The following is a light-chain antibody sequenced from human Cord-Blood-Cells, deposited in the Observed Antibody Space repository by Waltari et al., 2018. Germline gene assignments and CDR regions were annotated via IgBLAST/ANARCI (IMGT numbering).Light chain of an antibody. V-gene: IGLV2-23*01. CDR2: EGS. J-gene: IGLJ2*01. CDR3: CSYAGSSTFVV. CDR1: SSDVGSYNL. Sequence: QSALTQPASVSGSPGQSITLSCTGTSSDVGSYNLVSWYQQHPGKAPKLMVYEGSKRASGVSNRFSGSKSGNTASLTISGLQAEDEADYYCCSYAGSSTFVVFGGGTKLTVL.